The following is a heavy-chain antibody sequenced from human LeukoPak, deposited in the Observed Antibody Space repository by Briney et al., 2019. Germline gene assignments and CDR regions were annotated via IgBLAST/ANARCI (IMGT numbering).Heavy chain of an antibody. CDR2: IIPIFGTA. D-gene: IGHD1-7*01. J-gene: IGHJ5*02. CDR1: GGTFSSYA. V-gene: IGHV1-69*05. CDR3: ARLTGTIRNWFDP. Sequence: SVKVSCKASGGTFSSYAIGWVRQAPGQGLEWMGGIIPIFGTANYAQKFQGRVTITTDESTSTAYMGLSSLRSEDTAVYYCARLTGTIRNWFDPWGQGTLVTVSS.